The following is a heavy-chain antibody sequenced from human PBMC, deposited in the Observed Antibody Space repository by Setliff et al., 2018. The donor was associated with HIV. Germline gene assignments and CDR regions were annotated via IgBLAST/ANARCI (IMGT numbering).Heavy chain of an antibody. V-gene: IGHV4-59*08. CDR3: AADGDTNSWYFY. CDR2: IYYDGTT. D-gene: IGHD6-13*01. J-gene: IGHJ4*02. Sequence: SETLSLTCTVSGGSVSGYFWSWIRQPPGRGLEWIGYIYYDGTTNSNPSLKSRVTISVGTSKNQFSLKLSSVTAADTAVYYCAADGDTNSWYFYWGQGTQVTVSS. CDR1: GGSVSGYF.